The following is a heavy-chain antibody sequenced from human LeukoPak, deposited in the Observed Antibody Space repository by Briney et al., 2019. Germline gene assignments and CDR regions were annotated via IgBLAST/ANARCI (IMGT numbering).Heavy chain of an antibody. V-gene: IGHV3-53*01. Sequence: VGALRLSCAASGFTVSNNYMSWVCPTPREGRGWVSVIHNGGTTNYADSVQGRFTISRDNSKTTVYLHMNSLRAEDTAVYYCARDSDSGYGPFASWGQGTLVTVSS. CDR2: IHNGGTT. CDR1: GFTVSNNY. CDR3: ARDSDSGYGPFAS. J-gene: IGHJ4*02. D-gene: IGHD5-12*01.